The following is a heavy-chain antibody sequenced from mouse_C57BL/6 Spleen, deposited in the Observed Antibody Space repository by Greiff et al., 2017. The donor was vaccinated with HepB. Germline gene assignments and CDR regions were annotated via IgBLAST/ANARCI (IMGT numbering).Heavy chain of an antibody. D-gene: IGHD2-2*01. J-gene: IGHJ4*01. CDR3: ARPEGYDVDYAMDY. Sequence: EVQVVESGGGLVKPGGSLKLSCAASGFTFSDYGMHWVRQAPEKGLEWVAYISSGSSTIYYADTVKGRFTISRDNAKNTLFLQMTSLRSEDTAMYYCARPEGYDVDYAMDYWGQGTSVTVSS. V-gene: IGHV5-17*01. CDR2: ISSGSSTI. CDR1: GFTFSDYG.